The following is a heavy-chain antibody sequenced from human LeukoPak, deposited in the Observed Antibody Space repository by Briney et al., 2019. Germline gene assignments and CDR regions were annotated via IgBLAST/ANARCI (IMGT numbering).Heavy chain of an antibody. J-gene: IGHJ3*02. Sequence: SVKVSCKASGGTFSSYAISWVRQAPGQGLEWMGRIIPIFGTANYAQKFQGRVTITTDESTSTAYLELSSSRSEDTAVYYCARGISYYDSSGYYSGAFDIWGQGPMVTVSS. CDR2: IIPIFGTA. CDR1: GGTFSSYA. V-gene: IGHV1-69*05. CDR3: ARGISYYDSSGYYSGAFDI. D-gene: IGHD3-22*01.